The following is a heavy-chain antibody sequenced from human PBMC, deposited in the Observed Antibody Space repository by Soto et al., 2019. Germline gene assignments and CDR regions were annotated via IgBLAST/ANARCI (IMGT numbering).Heavy chain of an antibody. V-gene: IGHV3-30-3*01. CDR2: ISYDGNNK. J-gene: IGHJ3*02. Sequence: QVQLVESGGGVVQPGRSLRLSCAASGFTFSSYAMHWVRQAPGKGLEWVAVISYDGNNKYYADSVKGRFTISRDNSKNTLYLQMNSLRAEDTAVYYCARAAYYDFWSGYSNDAFDIWGQGTMVTVSS. CDR1: GFTFSSYA. D-gene: IGHD3-3*01. CDR3: ARAAYYDFWSGYSNDAFDI.